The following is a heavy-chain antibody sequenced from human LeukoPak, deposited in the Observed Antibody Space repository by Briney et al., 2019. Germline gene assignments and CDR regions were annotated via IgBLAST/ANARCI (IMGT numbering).Heavy chain of an antibody. J-gene: IGHJ5*02. Sequence: ASVKVSCKVSGYTLTELSMHWVRQAPGKGLEWMGGFDPEDGETIYAQKFQGRVTMTEDTSTDTAYMELSSLRSDDTAVYYCARTIAVAGNNWFDPWGQGTLVTVSS. D-gene: IGHD6-19*01. V-gene: IGHV1-24*01. CDR1: GYTLTELS. CDR3: ARTIAVAGNNWFDP. CDR2: FDPEDGET.